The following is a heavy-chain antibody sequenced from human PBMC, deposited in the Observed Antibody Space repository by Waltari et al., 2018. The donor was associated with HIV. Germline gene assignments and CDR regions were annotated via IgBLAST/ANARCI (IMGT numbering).Heavy chain of an antibody. D-gene: IGHD3-16*01. CDR1: GVCFSYYS. CDR2: ISRDSRYI. V-gene: IGHV3-21*01. J-gene: IGHJ4*02. Sequence: DVQLVESGGGLVKPGGSLSMDWAGSGVCFSYYSMNWVRQAPGKGLEWVSSISRDSRYIYYADSVKGRFTISRDNARNSLFLQMNSLRADDRAVYYCVRGGEGTYGDHWGQGTLVTVSS. CDR3: VRGGEGTYGDH.